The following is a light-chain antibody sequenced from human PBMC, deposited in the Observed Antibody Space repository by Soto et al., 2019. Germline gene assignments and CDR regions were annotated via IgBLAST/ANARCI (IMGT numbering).Light chain of an antibody. CDR2: GAS. Sequence: EIVMTQSPATLSVSPGERATLSCRASQSVSSNLAWYQQKPGQAPRLLIYGASTRAPGIPARFSGSGSGTEFTLTISSLQSEDVATYYCQKYNSALRTFGQGTKVDIK. CDR3: QKYNSALRT. CDR1: QSVSSN. J-gene: IGKJ1*01. V-gene: IGKV3-15*01.